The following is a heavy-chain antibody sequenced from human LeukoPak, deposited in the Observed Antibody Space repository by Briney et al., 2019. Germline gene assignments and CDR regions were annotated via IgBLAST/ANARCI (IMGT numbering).Heavy chain of an antibody. Sequence: SETLSLTCAVYGGSFSGYYWGWIRQPPGKGLEWIGSIYYRGSTYYNPSLKSRVTISVDTSKNQFSLRLSSVTAADTAVYYCARAVAGDDAFDIWGQGTMVTVSS. V-gene: IGHV4-34*01. CDR3: ARAVAGDDAFDI. CDR2: IYYRGST. CDR1: GGSFSGYY. D-gene: IGHD6-19*01. J-gene: IGHJ3*02.